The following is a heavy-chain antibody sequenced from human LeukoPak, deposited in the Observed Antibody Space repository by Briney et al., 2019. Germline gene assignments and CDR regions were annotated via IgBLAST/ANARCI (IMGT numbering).Heavy chain of an antibody. CDR2: IIPIFGTA. D-gene: IGHD3-16*01. CDR1: GGTFSRFA. CDR3: ARDCRGRFGGFDY. J-gene: IGHJ4*02. V-gene: IGHV1-69*05. Sequence: SVKVSCKASGGTFSRFAISWVRQAPGQGLEWMGGIIPIFGTANYVQKFQGRVTITTDESTSTAYVELGSLRSEDTAVYYCARDCRGRFGGFDYWGQGTLVTVSS.